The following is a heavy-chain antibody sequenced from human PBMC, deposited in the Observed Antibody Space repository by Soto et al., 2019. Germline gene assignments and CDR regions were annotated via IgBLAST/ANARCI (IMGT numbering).Heavy chain of an antibody. CDR3: ARLVGATTSGFDY. CDR1: GYSFITYW. J-gene: IGHJ4*02. CDR2: IYPGDSDS. Sequence: GESLKISCTASGYSFITYWIGWVRQMPWKGLEWLGVIYPGDSDSRYSPSFQGLVTISADKSVSTAYLQWSSLRASDTAMYYCARLVGATTSGFDYWGQGTLVTVSS. V-gene: IGHV5-51*01. D-gene: IGHD1-26*01.